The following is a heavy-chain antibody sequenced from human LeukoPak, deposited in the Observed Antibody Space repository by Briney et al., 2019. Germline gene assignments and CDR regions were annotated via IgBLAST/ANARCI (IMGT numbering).Heavy chain of an antibody. CDR1: GFTFSSYG. V-gene: IGHV3-30*18. CDR3: AKDRGGSYLDY. J-gene: IGHJ4*02. CDR2: ISYDGSNK. Sequence: GGSLRLSCAASGFTFSSYGTHWVRQAPGKGLELVAVISYDGSNKYYADSVKGRFTISRDNSKNTLYLQMNSLRAEDTAVYYCAKDRGGSYLDYWGQGTLVTVSS. D-gene: IGHD1-26*01.